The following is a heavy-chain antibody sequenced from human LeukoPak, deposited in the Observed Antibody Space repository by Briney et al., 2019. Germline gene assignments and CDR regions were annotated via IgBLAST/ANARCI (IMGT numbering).Heavy chain of an antibody. CDR1: GGPISSYY. CDR3: ARSLGVGGTYYFDY. CDR2: IYYSGST. Sequence: PSETLSLTCTVSGGPISSYYWSWIRQPPGKGLEWIGYIYYSGSTNYNPSLKSRVTISVDTSKNQFSLKLSSVTAADTAVYYCARSLGVGGTYYFDYWGQGTLVTVSS. J-gene: IGHJ4*02. D-gene: IGHD1/OR15-1a*01. V-gene: IGHV4-59*01.